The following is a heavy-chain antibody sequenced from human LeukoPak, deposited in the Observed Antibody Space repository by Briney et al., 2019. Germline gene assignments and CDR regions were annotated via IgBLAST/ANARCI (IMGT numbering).Heavy chain of an antibody. J-gene: IGHJ4*02. Sequence: SETLSLTCAVYGGSFSGYYWSWIRQHPGKGLEWIGYIYYSGSTYYNPSLKSRVTISVDTSKNQFSLKLSSVTAADTAVYYCARGSVLRSYYDILTGYPPYFDYWGQGTLVTVSS. CDR1: GGSFSGYY. D-gene: IGHD3-9*01. V-gene: IGHV4-34*01. CDR3: ARGSVLRSYYDILTGYPPYFDY. CDR2: IYYSGST.